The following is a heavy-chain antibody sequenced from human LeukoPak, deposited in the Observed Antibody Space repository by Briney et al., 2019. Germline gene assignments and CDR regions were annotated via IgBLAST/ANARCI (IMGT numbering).Heavy chain of an antibody. CDR2: IYASGST. CDR3: ARTSSSWL. J-gene: IGHJ4*02. Sequence: KPSETLSLTCTVSGASINSYYWSWIRQPPGKGLEWIGCIYASGSTDYNPSLKSRVTISVDTSKNQFSLKLTSVTAADTAMYYCARTSSSWLWGQGTLVTVSS. CDR1: GASINSYY. D-gene: IGHD6-13*01. V-gene: IGHV4-59*01.